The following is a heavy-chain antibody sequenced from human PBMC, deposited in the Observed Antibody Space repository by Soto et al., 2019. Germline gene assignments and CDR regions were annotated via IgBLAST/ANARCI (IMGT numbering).Heavy chain of an antibody. V-gene: IGHV1-2*04. CDR2: INPNSGGT. J-gene: IGHJ4*02. CDR1: GYTFTGYY. CDR3: ARERTLAAPLDY. D-gene: IGHD6-6*01. Sequence: ASVRVSCKASGYTFTGYYMHWVRQAPGQGLEWMGWINPNSGGTNYAQKFQGWVTMTRDTSISTAYMEPSRLRSDDTAVYYCARERTLAAPLDYWGQGTLVTVSS.